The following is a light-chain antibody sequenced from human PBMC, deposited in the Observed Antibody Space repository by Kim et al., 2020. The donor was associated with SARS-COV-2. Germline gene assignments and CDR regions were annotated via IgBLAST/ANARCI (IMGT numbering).Light chain of an antibody. J-gene: IGKJ4*01. V-gene: IGKV3-20*01. Sequence: EIVLTQSTGTLSLSPGETATISCRTSQTLSSNYLAWYQQKPGQAPRLLIYGASSRATGIPDRFSGSGSETDFTLTISRLDPEDFAMYYCQQYVTSPLTFGGWTKVDIK. CDR3: QQYVTSPLT. CDR1: QTLSSNY. CDR2: GAS.